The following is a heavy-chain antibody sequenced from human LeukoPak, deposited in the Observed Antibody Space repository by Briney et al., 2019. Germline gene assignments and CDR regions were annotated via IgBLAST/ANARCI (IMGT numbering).Heavy chain of an antibody. J-gene: IGHJ5*02. CDR1: GGSISSGDYY. CDR3: ARDKLSPFHGSERGGGWFDP. CDR2: IYYSGST. D-gene: IGHD3-10*01. Sequence: SETLSLTCTVSGGSISSGDYYWSWIRQPPGKGLEWIGYIYYSGSTYYNPSLKSRVTMSVDTSKNQFSLKLSSVSAADTAVYYRARDKLSPFHGSERGGGWFDPWGQGTLVTVSS. V-gene: IGHV4-30-4*01.